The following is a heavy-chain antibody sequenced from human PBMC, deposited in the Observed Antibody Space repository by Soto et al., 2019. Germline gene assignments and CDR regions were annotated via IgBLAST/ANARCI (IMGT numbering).Heavy chain of an antibody. J-gene: IGHJ6*02. CDR1: GGSISSYY. D-gene: IGHD6-6*01. Sequence: SETLSLTCTVSGGSISSYYWSWIRQPPGKGLEWIGYIYYSGRTNYNPSLKSRVTISVDTSKNQFSLKLSSVTAADTAVYYCGRGSSIAGLYYGMDVWGQGTTVTVSS. V-gene: IGHV4-59*01. CDR3: GRGSSIAGLYYGMDV. CDR2: IYYSGRT.